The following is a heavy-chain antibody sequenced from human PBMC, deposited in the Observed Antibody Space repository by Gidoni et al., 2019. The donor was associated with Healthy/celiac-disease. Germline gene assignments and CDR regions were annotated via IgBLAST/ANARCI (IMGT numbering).Heavy chain of an antibody. CDR2: IWYDGSNK. CDR1: GFTFSSYG. CDR3: ARSDYDILTGEPGAFDI. V-gene: IGHV3-33*01. J-gene: IGHJ3*02. D-gene: IGHD3-9*01. Sequence: QVQLVESGGGVVQPGRSLRLSCAASGFTFSSYGMHWVRQAPGKGLEWVAVIWYDGSNKYYADSVKGRFTISRDNSKNTLYLQMNSLRAEDTAVYYCARSDYDILTGEPGAFDIWGQGTMVTVSS.